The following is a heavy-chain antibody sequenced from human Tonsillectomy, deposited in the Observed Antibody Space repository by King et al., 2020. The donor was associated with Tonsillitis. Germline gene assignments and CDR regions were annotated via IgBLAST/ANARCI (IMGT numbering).Heavy chain of an antibody. CDR3: TRDGGHGDFDY. CDR2: LTPRP. Sequence: PCASFPVSFPPSVSPFTSAYIPWVRQAPGPCLAWLGLLTPRPPSAHTFQVLLPITRDTASNTVYLELRGLTSEDTAGYYCTRDGGHGDFDYWGQGTRVTGAS. D-gene: IGHD3-10*01. V-gene: IGHV1-46*01. CDR1: VSPFTSAY. J-gene: IGHJ4*02.